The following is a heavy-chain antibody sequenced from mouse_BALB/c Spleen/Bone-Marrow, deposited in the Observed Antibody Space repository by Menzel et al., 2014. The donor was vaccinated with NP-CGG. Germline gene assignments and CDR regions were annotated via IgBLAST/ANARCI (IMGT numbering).Heavy chain of an antibody. CDR3: ARNDGYSFAY. CDR1: GFGFSGYW. J-gene: IGHJ3*01. D-gene: IGHD2-3*01. Sequence: EVMLVESGGGLVQPGGSLKLSCAASGFGFSGYWMSWVRQAPGKGLEWIGEINPDSSTTNYTPSLKDKFIISRDNAKNTLYLQMSKVRSEDTALYYCARNDGYSFAYWGQGTLVTVSA. CDR2: INPDSSTT. V-gene: IGHV4-1*02.